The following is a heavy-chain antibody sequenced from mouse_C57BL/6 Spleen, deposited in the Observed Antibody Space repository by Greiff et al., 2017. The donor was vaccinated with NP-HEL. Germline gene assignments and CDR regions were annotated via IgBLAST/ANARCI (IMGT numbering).Heavy chain of an antibody. J-gene: IGHJ2*01. CDR1: GFTFSSYG. V-gene: IGHV5-6*01. Sequence: EVHLVESGGDLVKPGGSLKLSCAASGFTFSSYGMSWVRQTPDKRLEWVATISSGGSYTYYPDSVKGRFTISRDNAKNTLYLQMSSLKSEDTAMYYCARGGYSNGFDYWGQGTTLTVSS. D-gene: IGHD2-5*01. CDR3: ARGGYSNGFDY. CDR2: ISSGGSYT.